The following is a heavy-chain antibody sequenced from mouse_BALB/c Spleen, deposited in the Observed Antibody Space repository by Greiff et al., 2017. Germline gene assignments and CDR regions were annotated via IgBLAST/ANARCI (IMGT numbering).Heavy chain of an antibody. V-gene: IGHV1-67*01. CDR1: GYTFTDYA. J-gene: IGHJ4*01. CDR3: ASVSTMITTRGLYYYAMDY. Sequence: QVQLQQSGPELVRPGVSVKISCKGSGYTFTDYAMHWVKQSHAKSLEWIGVISTYYGNTNYNQKFKGKATMTVDKSSSTAYMELARLTSEDSAIYYCASVSTMITTRGLYYYAMDYWGQGTSVTVSS. D-gene: IGHD2-4*01. CDR2: ISTYYGNT.